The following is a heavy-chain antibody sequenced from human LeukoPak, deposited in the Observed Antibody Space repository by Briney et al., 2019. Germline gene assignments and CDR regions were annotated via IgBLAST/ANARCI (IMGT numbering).Heavy chain of an antibody. CDR3: ARDQGTMVRGRRVIPDWYFDL. CDR2: IYTSGST. D-gene: IGHD3-10*01. Sequence: PSETLSLTCTVSGGSISSYYWSWIRQPAGKGLEWIGRIYTSGSTNYNPSLKSRVTMSVDTSKNQFSLKLSSVTAADTAVYYCARDQGTMVRGRRVIPDWYFDLWGRGTLVTVSS. V-gene: IGHV4-4*07. J-gene: IGHJ2*01. CDR1: GGSISSYY.